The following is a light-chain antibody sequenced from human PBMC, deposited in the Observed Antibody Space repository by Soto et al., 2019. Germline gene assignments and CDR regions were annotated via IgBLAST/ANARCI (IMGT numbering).Light chain of an antibody. CDR2: GAS. J-gene: IGKJ5*01. V-gene: IGKV3-15*01. Sequence: EIVMTQSPATLSVSPGERATLSCRASQSISSKLGWYQQRPGQAPRLLIYGASTRDTDIPARFSGSGSGTEFTLTISRLPSEDSAVYYCQQYNSWTTFTFGQGTRLEIK. CDR1: QSISSK. CDR3: QQYNSWTTFT.